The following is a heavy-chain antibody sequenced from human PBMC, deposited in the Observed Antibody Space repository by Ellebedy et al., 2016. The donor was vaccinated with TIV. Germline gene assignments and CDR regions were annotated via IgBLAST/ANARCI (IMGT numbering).Heavy chain of an antibody. V-gene: IGHV4-34*01. CDR3: ARGPSIVVVTASGMDV. D-gene: IGHD2-21*02. CDR2: INHSGST. Sequence: SETLSLTXAVYGGSFSGYYWSWIRQPPGKGLEWIGEINHSGSTNYNPSLKSRVTISVDTSKNQFSLKLSSVTAADTAVYYCARGPSIVVVTASGMDVWGQGTTVTVSS. J-gene: IGHJ6*02. CDR1: GGSFSGYY.